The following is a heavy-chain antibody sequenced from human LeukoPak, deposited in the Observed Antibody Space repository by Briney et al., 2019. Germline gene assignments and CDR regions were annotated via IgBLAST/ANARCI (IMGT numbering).Heavy chain of an antibody. CDR1: GASISDYW. CDR2: IYYDGST. D-gene: IGHD2-2*01. Sequence: SETLSLTCTVSGASISDYWWNWTRQPPGKALEWIGYIYYDGSTHYNPSLKGRVTISLDTSRTHFSLKLTSVTAADTAVYYCARRLCSSVTCSIAPSGNWLDPWGQGTLVTVSS. CDR3: ARRLCSSVTCSIAPSGNWLDP. V-gene: IGHV4-59*08. J-gene: IGHJ5*02.